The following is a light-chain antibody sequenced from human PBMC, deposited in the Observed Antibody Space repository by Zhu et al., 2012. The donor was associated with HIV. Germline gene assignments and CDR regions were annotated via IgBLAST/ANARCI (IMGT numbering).Light chain of an antibody. CDR2: AAS. Sequence: DIQLTQSPSFLSASVGDRVTITCRTSQGISSSLAWYQQKPGKAPKLLIYAASTLQSGVPSRFSGSGSGTEFTFTISSLQPEDFATYYCQQLNSFLITFGQGTRTGDET. CDR3: QQLNSFLIT. J-gene: IGKJ5*01. V-gene: IGKV1-9*01. CDR1: QGISSS.